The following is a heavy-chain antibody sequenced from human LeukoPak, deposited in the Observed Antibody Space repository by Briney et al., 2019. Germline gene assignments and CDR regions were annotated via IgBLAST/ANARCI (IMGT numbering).Heavy chain of an antibody. CDR1: GFTFSSYW. Sequence: GGSLRLSCAASGFTFSSYWMHWVRQAPGKGLVWVSRINSDGSSTSYADSVKGRFTISSDNAKNTLYLQMNSLRAEDTAVYYCARGSFGDYVSYWGQGTLVTVSS. CDR2: INSDGSST. J-gene: IGHJ4*02. D-gene: IGHD2/OR15-2a*01. CDR3: ARGSFGDYVSY. V-gene: IGHV3-74*01.